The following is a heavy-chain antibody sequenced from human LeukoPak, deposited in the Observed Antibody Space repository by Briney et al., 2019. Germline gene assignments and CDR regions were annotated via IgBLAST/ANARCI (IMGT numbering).Heavy chain of an antibody. CDR3: AKAMTTVTPYYFDY. D-gene: IGHD4-17*01. J-gene: IGHJ4*02. Sequence: PGGSLRLSCAASGFAFSSYGMHWVRQAPAKGLEWVSAISGSGGSTYYADSVKGRFTISRDNSKNTLYLQMNSLRAEDTAVYYCAKAMTTVTPYYFDYWGQGTLVTVSS. V-gene: IGHV3-23*01. CDR2: ISGSGGST. CDR1: GFAFSSYG.